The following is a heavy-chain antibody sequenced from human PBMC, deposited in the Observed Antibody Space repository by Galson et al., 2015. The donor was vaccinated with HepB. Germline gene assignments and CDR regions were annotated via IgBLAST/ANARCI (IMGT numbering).Heavy chain of an antibody. V-gene: IGHV3-23*01. CDR2: ISGSGGST. D-gene: IGHD4-17*01. CDR3: ANGRTTVTTWGDYFDY. J-gene: IGHJ4*02. CDR1: GFTFSSYA. Sequence: SLRLSCAASGFTFSSYAMSWVRQAPGKGLEWVSAISGSGGSTYYADSVKGRFTISRDNSKNTLYLQMNSLRAEDTAVYYCANGRTTVTTWGDYFDYWGQGTLVTVSS.